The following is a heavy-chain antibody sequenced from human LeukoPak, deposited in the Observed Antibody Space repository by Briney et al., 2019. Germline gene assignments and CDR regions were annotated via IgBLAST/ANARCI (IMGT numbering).Heavy chain of an antibody. CDR3: ARRSSCWYSRFDP. Sequence: SETLSLTCTVSGGSISSSSYYWGWIRQPPGKGLEWIGSIYYSGSTYYNPSLKSRVTISVDTSKNQFSLKLSSVTAADTAVYYCARRSSCWYSRFDPWGQGTLATVSS. D-gene: IGHD6-13*01. J-gene: IGHJ5*02. CDR1: GGSISSSSYY. CDR2: IYYSGST. V-gene: IGHV4-39*01.